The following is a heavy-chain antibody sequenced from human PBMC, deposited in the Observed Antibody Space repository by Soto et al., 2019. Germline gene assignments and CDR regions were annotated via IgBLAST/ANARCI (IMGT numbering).Heavy chain of an antibody. Sequence: ASVKVSCKTSGYIFTGYFIHWLRQTPGQGLQWPGRITPNSGDTKYGQTFQGRVTLTRDTSASTAYMELSGLRADDTALYYRVRWGYGSNSLEFWGQGTLVTVSS. V-gene: IGHV1-2*06. CDR1: GYIFTGYF. J-gene: IGHJ4*03. D-gene: IGHD4-17*01. CDR2: ITPNSGDT. CDR3: VRWGYGSNSLEF.